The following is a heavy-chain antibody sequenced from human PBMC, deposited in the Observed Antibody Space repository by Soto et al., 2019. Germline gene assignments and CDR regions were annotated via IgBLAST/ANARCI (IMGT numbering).Heavy chain of an antibody. J-gene: IGHJ6*03. D-gene: IGHD2-15*01. Sequence: GGSLRLSCAASGFTFSNAWMSWVRQAPGKGLEWVGRIKSKTDGGTTDYAAPVKGKFTISRDDSKNTLYLQMNSLKTEDTAVYYCTTVAPGYCSGGSCYTYYYYYYMDVWGKGTTVTVSS. CDR1: GFTFSNAW. CDR3: TTVAPGYCSGGSCYTYYYYYYMDV. V-gene: IGHV3-15*01. CDR2: IKSKTDGGTT.